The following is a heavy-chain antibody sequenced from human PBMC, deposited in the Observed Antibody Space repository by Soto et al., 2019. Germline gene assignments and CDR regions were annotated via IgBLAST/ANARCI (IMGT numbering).Heavy chain of an antibody. J-gene: IGHJ4*02. CDR2: IVVGSGNT. CDR3: AARARDGTHQYCSGGSCYEKGPFDY. Sequence: GASVKVSCKASGFTFTSSAMQWVRQARGQRLEWIGWIVVGSGNTNYAQKFQERVTITRDMSTSTAYMELSSLRSEDTAVYYCAARARDGTHQYCSGGSCYEKGPFDYWGQGTLVTVSS. D-gene: IGHD2-15*01. CDR1: GFTFTSSA. V-gene: IGHV1-58*02.